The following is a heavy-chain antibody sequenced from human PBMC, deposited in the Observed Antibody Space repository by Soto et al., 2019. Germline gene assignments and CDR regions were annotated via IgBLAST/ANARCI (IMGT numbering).Heavy chain of an antibody. CDR3: ARDRADGDYFDGRYYFDY. V-gene: IGHV1-69*08. Sequence: VQLVQSGAEVKKPGSSVKVSCKASGGTFSSYTISWVRQAPGQGLEWMGRIIPILGIANYAQKFQGRVTISADKSTSTAYMELSSLRSEDTAVYSCARDRADGDYFDGRYYFDYWGQGTLVTVSS. J-gene: IGHJ4*02. D-gene: IGHD4-17*01. CDR1: GGTFSSYT. CDR2: IIPILGIA.